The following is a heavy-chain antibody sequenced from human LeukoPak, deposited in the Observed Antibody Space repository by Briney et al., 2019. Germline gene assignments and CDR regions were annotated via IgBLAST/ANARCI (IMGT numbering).Heavy chain of an antibody. CDR2: IYTSGST. CDR1: GGSISSYY. CDR3: ARDGNGITIVGVVTEFGMDV. Sequence: SETLSLTCTVSGGSISSYYWSWIRQPAGKGLEWIGRIYTSGSTNYNPSLKSRVTMSVDTSKNQFSLKLSPVTAADTAVYYCARDGNGITIVGVVTEFGMDVWGQGTTVTVSS. D-gene: IGHD3-3*01. V-gene: IGHV4-4*07. J-gene: IGHJ6*02.